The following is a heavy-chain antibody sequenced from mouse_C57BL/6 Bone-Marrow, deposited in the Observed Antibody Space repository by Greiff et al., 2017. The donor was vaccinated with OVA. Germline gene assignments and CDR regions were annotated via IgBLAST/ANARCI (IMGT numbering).Heavy chain of an antibody. CDR1: GFTFSSYG. Sequence: DVMLVESGGDLVKPGGSLKLSCAASGFTFSSYGMSWVRQTPDKRLEWVATISSGGSYTYYPDSVKGRFTISRDNAKNTLYLQMSSLKSEDTAMYYCARHRYYYGSSRYWYFDVWGTGTTVTVSS. CDR3: ARHRYYYGSSRYWYFDV. J-gene: IGHJ1*03. D-gene: IGHD1-1*01. CDR2: ISSGGSYT. V-gene: IGHV5-6*02.